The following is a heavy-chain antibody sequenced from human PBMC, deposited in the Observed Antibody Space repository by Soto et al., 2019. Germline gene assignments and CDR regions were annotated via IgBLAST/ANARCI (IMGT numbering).Heavy chain of an antibody. CDR1: GFIFGSYA. CDR3: AKSYDLWSPYLSFGDQRDP. D-gene: IGHD3-3*01. Sequence: GGSLRLSCAASGFIFGSYAMNWVRQVPGKGPEWVAVLSTDGSTPYYADSVRGRFTISRDNSKNTLFLQMNSLRPEDTAIYFCAKSYDLWSPYLSFGDQRDPWGQGTLVTVSS. V-gene: IGHV3-30*16. CDR2: LSTDGSTP. J-gene: IGHJ5*02.